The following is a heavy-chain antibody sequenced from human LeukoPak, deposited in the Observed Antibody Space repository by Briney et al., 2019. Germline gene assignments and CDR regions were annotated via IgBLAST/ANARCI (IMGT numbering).Heavy chain of an antibody. V-gene: IGHV3-11*06. J-gene: IGHJ6*01. CDR1: GFTFSDYY. CDR3: ARARPTEGPYGMDV. D-gene: IGHD1-14*01. CDR2: ISSSSYT. Sequence: GGSLRLSCAASGFTFSDYYMSWIRQAPGKGLEWVSYISSSSYTNYADSVKGRFTISRDNAKNSLYLQMNSLRAEDTAVYYCARARPTEGPYGMDVWGKGPRSPSPQ.